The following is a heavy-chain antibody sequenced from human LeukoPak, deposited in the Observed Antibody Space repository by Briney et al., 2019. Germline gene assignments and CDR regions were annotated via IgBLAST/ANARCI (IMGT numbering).Heavy chain of an antibody. V-gene: IGHV4-59*01. CDR2: IYYSGST. D-gene: IGHD3-16*01. CDR3: ARASGGFSAHYYYMDV. CDR1: GGSISSYY. J-gene: IGHJ6*03. Sequence: SETLSLTCTVSGGSISSYYWSWIRQPPGKRLEWIGYIYYSGSTNYNPSLKSRVTISVDTSKNQFSLKLSSVTAADTAVYYCARASGGFSAHYYYMDVWGKGTTVTVSS.